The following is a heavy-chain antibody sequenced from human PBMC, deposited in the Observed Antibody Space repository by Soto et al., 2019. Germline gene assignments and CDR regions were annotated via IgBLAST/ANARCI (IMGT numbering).Heavy chain of an antibody. Sequence: GGSLRLSCAASGFIFSNSAIHWVRQASGKGLEWVGRIRSKANNYTTTHTASMKGRFTISRDDSKNTAYLQMTSLKSEDTAVYYCSRQDPLGAVENDAFDIWGQGTMVTVSS. J-gene: IGHJ3*02. CDR3: SRQDPLGAVENDAFDI. V-gene: IGHV3-73*01. D-gene: IGHD2-15*01. CDR2: IRSKANNYTT. CDR1: GFIFSNSA.